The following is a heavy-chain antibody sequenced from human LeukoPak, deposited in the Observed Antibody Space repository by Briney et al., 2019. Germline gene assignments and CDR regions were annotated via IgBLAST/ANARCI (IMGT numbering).Heavy chain of an antibody. V-gene: IGHV3-30*18. CDR1: GLTFSSYG. CDR3: AKGRYSSSWYYFDY. Sequence: PGRSLRLSCAASGLTFSSYGMHWVRQAPGKGLEWVAVISYGGSNKYYADSVKGRFTISRDNSKNTLYLQMNSLRAEDTAVYYCAKGRYSSSWYYFDYWGQGTLVTVSS. CDR2: ISYGGSNK. J-gene: IGHJ4*02. D-gene: IGHD6-13*01.